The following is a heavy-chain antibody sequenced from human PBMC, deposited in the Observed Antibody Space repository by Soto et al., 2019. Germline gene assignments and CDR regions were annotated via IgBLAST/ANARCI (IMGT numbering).Heavy chain of an antibody. CDR1: GFPFRSYA. J-gene: IGHJ4*02. Sequence: SGGSLRLSCAVSGFPFRSYAMSWVRQAPGEGLEWVSVIYSGGSTYYADSVKGRFTISRDNSKNTLYLQMNSLRAEDTAVYYCARVLSGSYSQGFDYWGQGTPVTVSS. CDR3: ARVLSGSYSQGFDY. V-gene: IGHV3-66*01. CDR2: IYSGGST. D-gene: IGHD3-10*01.